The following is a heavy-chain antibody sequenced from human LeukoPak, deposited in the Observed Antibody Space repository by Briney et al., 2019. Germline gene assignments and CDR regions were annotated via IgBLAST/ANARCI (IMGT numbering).Heavy chain of an antibody. J-gene: IGHJ3*02. CDR2: IYTSGTT. CDR3: ARASITRVAFDI. V-gene: IGHV4-4*07. D-gene: IGHD3-10*01. Sequence: SETLSLTCTVSGGSMSSYYWSWVRQPPGKGLEWIGRIYTSGTTHYNPSLKSRVTMSVDTSKNQFSLKLSSVTAADTAVYYCARASITRVAFDIWGQGTMVTVSS. CDR1: GGSMSSYY.